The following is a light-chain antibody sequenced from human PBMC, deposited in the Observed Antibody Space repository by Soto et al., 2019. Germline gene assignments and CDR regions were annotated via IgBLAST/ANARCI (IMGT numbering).Light chain of an antibody. CDR1: ESIGNY. CDR3: QWLSDWPPRLT. CDR2: DAS. J-gene: IGKJ4*01. V-gene: IGKV3-11*01. Sequence: EVVLTQSPATLSLSPGERATLSCRASESIGNYLAWYQQKLGQAPKLLIYDASHRAIGIPGRFSGDGSGTDFTLTISSLEPEDFAVYYCQWLSDWPPRLTFGGGTKVESK.